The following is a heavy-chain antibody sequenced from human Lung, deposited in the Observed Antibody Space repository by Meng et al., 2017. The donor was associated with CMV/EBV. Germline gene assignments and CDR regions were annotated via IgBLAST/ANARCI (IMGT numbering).Heavy chain of an antibody. J-gene: IGHJ6*02. CDR3: AKGGRRFLEWLSSHNYYYGMDV. V-gene: IGHV3-23*01. CDR2: ISGSGGST. CDR1: GFTFSSYA. Sequence: GESLKISCAASGFTFSSYAMSWVRQAPGKGLEWVSAISGSGGSTYYADSVKGRFTISRDNSKNTLYLQMNSLRAEDTAVYYCAKGGRRFLEWLSSHNYYYGMDVWGQGNXVXVSS. D-gene: IGHD3-3*01.